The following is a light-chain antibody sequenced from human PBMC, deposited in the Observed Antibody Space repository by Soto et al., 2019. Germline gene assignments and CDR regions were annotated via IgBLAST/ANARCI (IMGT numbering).Light chain of an antibody. J-gene: IGKJ1*01. CDR2: AAT. V-gene: IGKV1-39*01. CDR3: QQSYSMPYT. Sequence: DVQMTQSPSSLSASVGDRVTNTFRTSQNNSTNLHWYQQKPGQAPKFLNFAATNLENRVPSRFSGSGSGTDFTLTITSLQPEDFATYFCQQSYSMPYTFGQGTKVDIK. CDR1: QNNSTN.